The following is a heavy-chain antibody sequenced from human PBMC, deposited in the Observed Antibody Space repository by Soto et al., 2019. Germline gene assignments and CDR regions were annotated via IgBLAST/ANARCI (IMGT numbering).Heavy chain of an antibody. V-gene: IGHV2-5*02. J-gene: IGHJ4*02. CDR1: GFSLNTTGVG. CDR3: AHRRGVSGGTSLDH. Sequence: QITLKESGPTLVKPTQTLTLTCSFSGFSLNTTGVGVGWIRQPPGKALEWLALIYWDDDKRYSPSLKRRLTVXKXTXXNPVVLILTNMDPVDTATYYCAHRRGVSGGTSLDHWGQGILVTVSS. D-gene: IGHD6-13*01. CDR2: IYWDDDK.